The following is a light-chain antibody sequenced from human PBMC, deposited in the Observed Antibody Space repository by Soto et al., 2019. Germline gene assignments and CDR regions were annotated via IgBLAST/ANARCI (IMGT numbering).Light chain of an antibody. CDR2: GAF. CDR3: QHCGNSRYT. V-gene: IGKV3-20*01. Sequence: EVVLTQSPGTLSLSPGERATLSCRASQSVRTSDVTWYQHQPGQAPRLLIYGAFNRATDIPDRFSGSGSGTDFTLTIXRLEAEDFAVYYCQHCGNSRYTFGQGTRLEIK. CDR1: QSVRTSD. J-gene: IGKJ2*01.